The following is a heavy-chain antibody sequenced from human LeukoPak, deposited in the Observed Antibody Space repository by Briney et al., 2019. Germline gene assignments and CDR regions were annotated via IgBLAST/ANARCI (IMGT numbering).Heavy chain of an antibody. V-gene: IGHV3-11*01. CDR3: AREGMIAGAFDI. D-gene: IGHD3-22*01. J-gene: IGHJ3*02. CDR1: GFTFSDYN. CDR2: ITDSGNTI. Sequence: GGSLRLSCAASGFTFSDYNMNWVRQAPGKGLEWVSYITDSGNTIHYADSVKGRFTISRDNAKNSLYLQMNSLRAEDTAVYYCAREGMIAGAFDIWGQGTMVTVSS.